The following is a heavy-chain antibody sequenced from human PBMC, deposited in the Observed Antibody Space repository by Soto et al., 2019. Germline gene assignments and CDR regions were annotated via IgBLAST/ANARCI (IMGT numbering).Heavy chain of an antibody. J-gene: IGHJ3*02. CDR2: IDPSDSYT. Sequence: GESLKISCEGSGYSFTSYWISWVRQMPGKGLEWMGRIDPSDSYTNYSPSFQGHVTISADKSISTAYLQWSSLKASDTAMYYCQITHPRIAVAGTRSDVFDIWGQGPMVTV. CDR1: GYSFTSYW. CDR3: QITHPRIAVAGTRSDVFDI. D-gene: IGHD6-19*01. V-gene: IGHV5-10-1*01.